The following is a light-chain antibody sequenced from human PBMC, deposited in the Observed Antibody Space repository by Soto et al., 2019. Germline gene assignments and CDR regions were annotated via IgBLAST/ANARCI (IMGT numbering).Light chain of an antibody. CDR2: AAS. CDR3: QQSYSTMLT. CDR1: QSISSY. V-gene: IGKV1-39*01. Sequence: DIQMTQSPSSLSASVGDRVTITCRASQSISSYLNWYQQKPGKAPKLLIYAASSLPSGFPSRFSGSGSGTDFTLTISRLQPEDFAAYYCQQSYSTMLTFGGGTKVEIK. J-gene: IGKJ4*01.